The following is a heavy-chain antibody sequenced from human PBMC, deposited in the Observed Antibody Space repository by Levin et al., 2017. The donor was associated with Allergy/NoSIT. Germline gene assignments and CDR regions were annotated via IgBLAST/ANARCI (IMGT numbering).Heavy chain of an antibody. CDR2: IYYSGST. J-gene: IGHJ4*02. CDR1: GGSISSSSYY. CDR3: ARLGGGRYSYGLYYFDY. D-gene: IGHD5-18*01. V-gene: IGHV4-39*01. Sequence: SETLSLTCTVSGGSISSSSYYWGWIRQPPGKGLEWIGSIYYSGSTYYNPSLKSRVTISVDTSKNQFSLKLSSVTAADTAVYYCARLGGGRYSYGLYYFDYWGQGTLVTVSS.